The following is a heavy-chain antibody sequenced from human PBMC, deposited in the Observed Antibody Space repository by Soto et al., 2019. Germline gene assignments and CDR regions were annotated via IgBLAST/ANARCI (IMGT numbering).Heavy chain of an antibody. D-gene: IGHD3-9*01. CDR2: ISRSSSYT. CDR1: TVTFNSYE. Sequence: RDSYSAATVTFNSYERNCFLQYTLKGLDLVSYISRSSSYTNYADSVKGRFTISRDNAKNSLYLQMNSLRAEDTAVYYCARAPRDYGILTGYYRNYYYGMDVWGQGTTVTVSS. J-gene: IGHJ6*02. V-gene: IGHV3-48*03. CDR3: ARAPRDYGILTGYYRNYYYGMDV.